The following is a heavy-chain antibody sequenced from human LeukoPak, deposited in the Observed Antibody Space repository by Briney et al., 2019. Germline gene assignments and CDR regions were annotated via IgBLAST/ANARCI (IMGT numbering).Heavy chain of an antibody. CDR1: GFTFSNYW. CDR2: INSDGSNT. V-gene: IGHV3-74*01. Sequence: GGSLRLSCAASGFTFSNYWMHWVRQAPGKGLVWVSRINSDGSNTSYADSVKGRFTISRDNAKNTLYLRMNSLRAEDTAVYYCGRGPSGNIAVAASVWGQGTLVTVSS. J-gene: IGHJ4*02. CDR3: GRGPSGNIAVAASV. D-gene: IGHD6-19*01.